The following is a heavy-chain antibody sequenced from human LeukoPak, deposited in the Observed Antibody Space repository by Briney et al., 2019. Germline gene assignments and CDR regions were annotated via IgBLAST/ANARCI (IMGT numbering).Heavy chain of an antibody. CDR1: GGSITSYY. CDR3: ARVWDSSGYYYAFDI. J-gene: IGHJ3*02. Sequence: SETLSLTCTVSGGSITSYYWSWIRQPPGKGLEWIGYIYYSGSTNYNPSLKSRVTISVDRSKNQFSLKLSSVTAADTAVYYCARVWDSSGYYYAFDIWGQGTMVTVSS. V-gene: IGHV4-59*01. CDR2: IYYSGST. D-gene: IGHD3-22*01.